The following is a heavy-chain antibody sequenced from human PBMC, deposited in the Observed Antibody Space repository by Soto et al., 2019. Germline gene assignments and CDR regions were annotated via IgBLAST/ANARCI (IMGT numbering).Heavy chain of an antibody. CDR2: ISGSGGST. Sequence: PGGSLRLSCAASGFTFSSYAMSWVRQAPGKGLEWVSAISGSGGSTYYADSVKGRFTISRDNSKNTLYLQMNSLRAEDTAVYYCAKDLRGIQLWPQFDYWGQGTLVTVSS. CDR3: AKDLRGIQLWPQFDY. J-gene: IGHJ4*02. CDR1: GFTFSSYA. V-gene: IGHV3-23*01. D-gene: IGHD5-18*01.